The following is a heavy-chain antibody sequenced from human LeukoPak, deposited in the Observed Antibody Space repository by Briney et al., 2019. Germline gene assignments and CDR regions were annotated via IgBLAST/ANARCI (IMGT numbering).Heavy chain of an antibody. D-gene: IGHD5-18*01. Sequence: GRSLRLSCTASGFTFDDYGMSWVRQAPGKGLEWVSGINWNGGSTGYADSVKGRFTISRDNAKSSLYLQMNSLRAEDTALYYCARVGGGYSYGIDAFDIWGQGTMVTVSS. CDR1: GFTFDDYG. CDR2: INWNGGST. CDR3: ARVGGGYSYGIDAFDI. V-gene: IGHV3-20*04. J-gene: IGHJ3*02.